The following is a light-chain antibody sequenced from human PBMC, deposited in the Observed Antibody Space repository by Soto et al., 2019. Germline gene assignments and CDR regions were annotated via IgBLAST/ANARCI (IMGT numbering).Light chain of an antibody. CDR3: QQRSNWPIT. CDR1: QSSSTY. J-gene: IGKJ2*01. V-gene: IGKV3-11*01. Sequence: EIVLTQSPATLSLSPGERATLSCRASQSSSTYLAWFQQKPGQAPSLLIFDASNRATGIPARFSGIGSGTDFILTISSLEPEDFAVYYCQQRSNWPITFGQGTKLEIK. CDR2: DAS.